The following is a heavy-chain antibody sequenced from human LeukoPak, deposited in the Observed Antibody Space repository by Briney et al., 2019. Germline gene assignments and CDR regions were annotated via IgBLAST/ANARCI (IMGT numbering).Heavy chain of an antibody. D-gene: IGHD3-3*01. V-gene: IGHV1-2*02. CDR2: INPNSGGT. CDR1: GYTFTGYY. Sequence: GASVKVSCKASGYTFTGYYMHWVRQAPGQGDEWMGWINPNSGGTNYAQKFQGRVTMTRDTSISTAYMELSRLRSDDTAVYYCASNEVEYYDLWSGYSFDYWGQGTLVTVSS. J-gene: IGHJ4*02. CDR3: ASNEVEYYDLWSGYSFDY.